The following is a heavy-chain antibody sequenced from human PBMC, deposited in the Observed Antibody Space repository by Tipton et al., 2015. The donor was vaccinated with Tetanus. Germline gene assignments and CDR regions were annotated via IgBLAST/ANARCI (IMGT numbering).Heavy chain of an antibody. V-gene: IGHV3-64D*08. Sequence: SLRLSCSASGFTFSDYAMHWVRQAPGKGLEYVSGISRSGRNTYYANSVKGRFAISRDNSRNTLYLQMTSLRADDTAVFYCVKDILGIGWFFFDYWGQGTLVAVSS. CDR3: VKDILGIGWFFFDY. J-gene: IGHJ4*02. CDR2: ISRSGRNT. CDR1: GFTFSDYA. D-gene: IGHD6-19*01.